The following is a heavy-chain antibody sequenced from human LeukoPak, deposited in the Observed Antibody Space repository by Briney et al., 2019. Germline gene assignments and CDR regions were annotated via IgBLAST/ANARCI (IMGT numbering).Heavy chain of an antibody. CDR3: ARGDYYDILTGYYDIDY. V-gene: IGHV1-8*01. CDR1: GYTFTSYD. CDR2: MNPNSGNT. Sequence: ASVKVSCKASGYTFTSYDINWVRQATGQGLEWMGWMNPNSGNTGYAQKFQGRVTMTRNTSISTAYMELSSLRSEDTAVYYCARGDYYDILTGYYDIDYWGQGTLVTVSS. D-gene: IGHD3-9*01. J-gene: IGHJ4*02.